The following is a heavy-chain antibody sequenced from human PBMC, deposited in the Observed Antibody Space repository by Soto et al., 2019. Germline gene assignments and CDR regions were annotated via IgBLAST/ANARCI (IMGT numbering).Heavy chain of an antibody. CDR1: GFSFVNYA. D-gene: IGHD6-19*01. J-gene: IGHJ4*02. CDR2: LSGSGTST. CDR3: AKATTNGGWFNPFDS. V-gene: IGHV3-23*01. Sequence: GGSLRLSCAASGFSFVNYAMNWVRQAPGKGLEWVSGLSGSGTSTYYADSVKGRFTISRDNSRDTLFLQMNSLTADDTAAYYCAKATTNGGWFNPFDSWGQGALVTVSS.